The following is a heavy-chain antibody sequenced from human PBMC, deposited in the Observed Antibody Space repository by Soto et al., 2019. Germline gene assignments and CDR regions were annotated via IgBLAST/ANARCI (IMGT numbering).Heavy chain of an antibody. CDR3: TRDLELLGYYYYGMDV. Sequence: GGSLRLSCTASGFTSGDYAMSWFRQAPGKGLEWVGFIRSKAYGGTTEYAASVKGRFTISRDDSKSIAYLQMNSLKTEDTAVYYCTRDLELLGYYYYGMDVWGQGTTVTVSS. CDR1: GFTSGDYA. J-gene: IGHJ6*02. V-gene: IGHV3-49*03. D-gene: IGHD1-26*01. CDR2: IRSKAYGGTT.